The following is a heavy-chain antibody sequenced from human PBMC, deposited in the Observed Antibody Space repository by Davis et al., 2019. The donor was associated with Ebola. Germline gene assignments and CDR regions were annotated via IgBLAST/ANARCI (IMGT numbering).Heavy chain of an antibody. CDR2: IKQDGSEK. CDR3: ARDMFGLWFDP. J-gene: IGHJ5*02. D-gene: IGHD3/OR15-3a*01. V-gene: IGHV3-7*01. Sequence: GGSLRLSCAASGFTFSSYWMSWVRQAPGKGLEWVANIKQDGSEKYYVDSVKGRFTISRDDAKNSLYLQMNSLRAEDTAVYYCARDMFGLWFDPWGQGTLVTVSS. CDR1: GFTFSSYW.